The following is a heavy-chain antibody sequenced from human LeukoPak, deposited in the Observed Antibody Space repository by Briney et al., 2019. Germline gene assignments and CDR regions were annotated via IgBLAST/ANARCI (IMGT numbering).Heavy chain of an antibody. Sequence: PSETLSLTCAVYGGSFSGYYWSWIRQPPGKGLEWIGEINHSGSTNYNPSLKSRVTISVDTSKNQFSLKLSSVTAADTAVYYCARGFEFSSSSGPYYFDYWGQGTLVTVSS. D-gene: IGHD6-6*01. CDR1: GGSFSGYY. J-gene: IGHJ4*01. V-gene: IGHV4-34*01. CDR2: INHSGST. CDR3: ARGFEFSSSSGPYYFDY.